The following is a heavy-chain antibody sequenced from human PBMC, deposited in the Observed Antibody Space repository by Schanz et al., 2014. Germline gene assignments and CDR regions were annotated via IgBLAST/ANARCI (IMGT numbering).Heavy chain of an antibody. Sequence: VQLVESGGGLVQPGGSLKLSCAASGFIFSNSWMTWIRQAPGKGLEWVAVMSYDGSNKYYADSVKGRFTISRDNAKNSLYLQMNSLRAEDTAVYYCARPSDSSWYMDVWGKGTTVTVSS. CDR3: ARPSDSSWYMDV. J-gene: IGHJ6*03. V-gene: IGHV3-30-3*01. D-gene: IGHD2-21*02. CDR2: MSYDGSNK. CDR1: GFIFSNSW.